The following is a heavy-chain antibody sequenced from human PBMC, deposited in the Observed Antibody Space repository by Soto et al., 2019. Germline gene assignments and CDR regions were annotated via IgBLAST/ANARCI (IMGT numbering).Heavy chain of an antibody. D-gene: IGHD3-10*01. Sequence: KPSETLSLTCTVSGGSIRHINNHYCSWFRLPPGKGLEWIGYIYYSGSTYYNPSLKRRVTISVDTSKNQFSLKLSYVTAADTAVYYCAIDASMVRGVISREDNWFDPWGQGTLVTVSS. V-gene: IGHV4-31*03. CDR3: AIDASMVRGVISREDNWFDP. CDR2: IYYSGST. CDR1: GGSIRHINNHY. J-gene: IGHJ5*02.